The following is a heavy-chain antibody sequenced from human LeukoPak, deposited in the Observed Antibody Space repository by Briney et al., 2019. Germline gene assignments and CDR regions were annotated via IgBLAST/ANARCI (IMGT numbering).Heavy chain of an antibody. Sequence: SETLSLTCAVYGGSFSGYYWSWIPQPPGKGLEWIGEINHSGSTNYNPSLKSRVTISVDTSKNQFSLKLSSVTAADTAVYYCAGRLLWFGEYSGYFDYWGQGTLVTVSS. CDR3: AGRLLWFGEYSGYFDY. V-gene: IGHV4-34*01. D-gene: IGHD3-10*01. CDR2: INHSGST. CDR1: GGSFSGYY. J-gene: IGHJ4*02.